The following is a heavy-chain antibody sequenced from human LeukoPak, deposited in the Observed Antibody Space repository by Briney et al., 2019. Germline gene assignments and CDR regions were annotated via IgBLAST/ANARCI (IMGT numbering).Heavy chain of an antibody. J-gene: IGHJ4*02. D-gene: IGHD1-26*01. Sequence: GGSLRLSCAASGFTFSSYAMSWVRQAPGKGLEWVSGISGSGGSTYYADSAKGRFTISRDNSKDTLYLQMNSLRAEDTAVYYCAKGFRGSYLQAYWGQGTLVTVSS. CDR2: ISGSGGST. CDR3: AKGFRGSYLQAY. CDR1: GFTFSSYA. V-gene: IGHV3-23*01.